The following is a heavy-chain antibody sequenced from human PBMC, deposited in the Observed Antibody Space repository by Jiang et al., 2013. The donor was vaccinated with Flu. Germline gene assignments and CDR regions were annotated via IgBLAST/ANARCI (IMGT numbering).Heavy chain of an antibody. J-gene: IGHJ5*02. Sequence: EWMEGVIPIFGTANYAQKFQGRVTITADESTSTAYMELSSLRSEDTAVYYCARDRHYYDSSGPYNWFDPWGQGTLVTVSS. D-gene: IGHD3-22*01. V-gene: IGHV1-69*01. CDR3: ARDRHYYDSSGPYNWFDP. CDR2: VIPIFGTA.